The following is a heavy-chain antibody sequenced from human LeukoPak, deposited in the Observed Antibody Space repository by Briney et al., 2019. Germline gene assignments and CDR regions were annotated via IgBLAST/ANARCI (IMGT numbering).Heavy chain of an antibody. V-gene: IGHV3-21*01. CDR1: GFTFSSYS. D-gene: IGHD1-26*01. CDR3: ARVGLGGPHLPFEY. CDR2: ISSSSSYI. J-gene: IGHJ4*02. Sequence: PGGSLRLSCAASGFTFSSYSMNWVRPAPGKGLEWVSSISSSSSYIYYADSVKGRFTISRDNAKNSLYLQMNSLRAEDTPVYYCARVGLGGPHLPFEYWGQGTLVTVSS.